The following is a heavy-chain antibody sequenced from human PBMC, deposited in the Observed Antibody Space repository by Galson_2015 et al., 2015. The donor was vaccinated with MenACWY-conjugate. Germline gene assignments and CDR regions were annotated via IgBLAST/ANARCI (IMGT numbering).Heavy chain of an antibody. J-gene: IGHJ4*02. CDR2: LSYDGSYK. Sequence: SLRLSCAASGFTFGNYAMHWVRQAPGKGLEWVAVLSYDGSYKYYADSVKGRFTISRDNSKNTLYLQMNSLRAEDTAVYYCARDLSWSYRAIYGFDFWGQGALVTVSS. D-gene: IGHD1-26*01. CDR1: GFTFGNYA. CDR3: ARDLSWSYRAIYGFDF. V-gene: IGHV3-30*04.